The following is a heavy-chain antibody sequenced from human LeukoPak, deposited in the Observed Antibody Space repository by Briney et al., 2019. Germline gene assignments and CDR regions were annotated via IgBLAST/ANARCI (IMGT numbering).Heavy chain of an antibody. V-gene: IGHV6-1*01. J-gene: IGHJ2*01. CDR1: GDRVSSNSAA. CDR2: TYYRSKWFN. CDR3: ARDPVTRGAGWYFDL. Sequence: SQTLSLTCAISGDRVSSNSAAWNWIRQSSSRGLEWLGRTYYRSKWFNDYAVSVRSRITIIPDTSKNQISLQVNSVTPEDTAVYYCARDPVTRGAGWYFDLWGRGTFVTVSS. D-gene: IGHD3-3*01.